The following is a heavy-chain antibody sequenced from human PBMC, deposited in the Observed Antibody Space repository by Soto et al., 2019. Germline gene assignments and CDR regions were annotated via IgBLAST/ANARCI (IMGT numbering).Heavy chain of an antibody. CDR2: VYYTGST. CDR3: ARTVLGPDLLADSFVDYYYYMDV. V-gene: IGHV4-59*08. D-gene: IGHD3-9*01. CDR1: GGSIRNFY. Sequence: SEPLSLTCTVSGGSIRNFYWSWIRQPPGKGLEWFGYVYYTGSTSYNPSLKRRVTSSADSSRGQFSLRLNSVTAADTAVYYCARTVLGPDLLADSFVDYYYYMDVWGQGTTVTVS. J-gene: IGHJ6*03.